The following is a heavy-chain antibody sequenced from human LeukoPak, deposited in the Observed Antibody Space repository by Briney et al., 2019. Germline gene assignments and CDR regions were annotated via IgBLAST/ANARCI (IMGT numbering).Heavy chain of an antibody. CDR2: INPSGGGT. Sequence: ASVKVSCKASGYTFTNYFLHWVRQAPGQVLAWMGIINPSGGGTTYAQKFQGRVTMTRDTSTSTVYMELSSLRSEDTAVYYCARGPGTTARPYYYGLEVWGQGTTVTVSS. CDR3: ARGPGTTARPYYYGLEV. V-gene: IGHV1-46*01. D-gene: IGHD1-1*01. J-gene: IGHJ6*02. CDR1: GYTFTNYF.